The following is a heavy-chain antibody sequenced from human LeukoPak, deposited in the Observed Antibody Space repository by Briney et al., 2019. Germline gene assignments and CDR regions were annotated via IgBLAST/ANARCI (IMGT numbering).Heavy chain of an antibody. Sequence: SETLSLTCTVSGGSISSSNYYWGWIRQPPGKGLEWIGSIHFSGSTYYSPSLTSRVTISVDTSKNQFSLKLSSVTAADTAVYYCARDSGYYYGSGAFDYWGQGTLVTVSS. V-gene: IGHV4-39*07. CDR1: GGSISSSNYY. CDR2: IHFSGST. CDR3: ARDSGYYYGSGAFDY. D-gene: IGHD3-10*01. J-gene: IGHJ4*02.